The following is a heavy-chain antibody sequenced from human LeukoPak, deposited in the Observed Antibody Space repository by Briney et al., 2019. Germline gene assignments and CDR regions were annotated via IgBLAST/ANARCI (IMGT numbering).Heavy chain of an antibody. CDR1: GFTFSSYA. CDR2: ISYDGSNK. J-gene: IGHJ6*04. V-gene: IGHV3-30*04. CDR3: ARDQSYYGSGSPMDV. Sequence: GGSLRLSCAASGFTFSSYAMHWVRQAPGKGLEWVAVISYDGSNKYYADSVKGRFTISRDNSKNTLYLQMNSLRAEDTAVYYCARDQSYYGSGSPMDVWGKGTTVIVSS. D-gene: IGHD3-10*01.